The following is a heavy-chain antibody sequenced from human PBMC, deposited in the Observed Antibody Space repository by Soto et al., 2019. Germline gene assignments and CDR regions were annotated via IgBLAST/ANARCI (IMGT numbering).Heavy chain of an antibody. CDR3: ARQNPAQGYYYGMDV. V-gene: IGHV4-39*01. Sequence: PSETLSLTCTVSGGSISSSSYYWGWIRQPPGKGLERMGSIYYSGSTYYNPSLKSRVTISVDTSKNQFSLKLTSVTAADTAVYYCARQNPAQGYYYGMDVWGQGTTVTVSS. CDR2: IYYSGST. J-gene: IGHJ6*02. CDR1: GGSISSSSYY.